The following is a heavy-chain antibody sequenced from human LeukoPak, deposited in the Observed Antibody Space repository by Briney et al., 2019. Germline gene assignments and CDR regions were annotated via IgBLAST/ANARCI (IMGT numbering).Heavy chain of an antibody. CDR1: GYTFTGYY. V-gene: IGHV1-2*02. CDR2: INPNSGGT. Sequence: GASVKVSCKASGYTFTGYYMHWVRQAPGQGLEWMGWINPNSGGTNYAQKFQGRVTMTRDTSTSTAYMELSRLRSDDTAVYYCARDGSRYFDPRGELDYWGQGTLVTVSS. J-gene: IGHJ4*02. CDR3: ARDGSRYFDPRGELDY. D-gene: IGHD3-9*01.